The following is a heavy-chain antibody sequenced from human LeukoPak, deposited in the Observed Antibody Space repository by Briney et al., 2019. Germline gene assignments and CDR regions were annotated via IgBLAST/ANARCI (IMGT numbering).Heavy chain of an antibody. D-gene: IGHD7-27*01. Sequence: ASVKVSCKASGYTFTGYYMHWVRQAPGQGLEWMGRINPNSGGTNYAQKFQGRVTMTRDSSISIGYMELSRLKSDDTAVYYCTADKKLGDFDYWGQGTLVTVSS. CDR3: TADKKLGDFDY. CDR1: GYTFTGYY. J-gene: IGHJ4*02. V-gene: IGHV1-2*06. CDR2: INPNSGGT.